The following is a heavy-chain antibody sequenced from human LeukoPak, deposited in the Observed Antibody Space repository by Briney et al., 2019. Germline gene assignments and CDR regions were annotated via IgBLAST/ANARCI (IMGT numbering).Heavy chain of an antibody. CDR2: IWCDGSKR. CDR3: ARDPASSFDY. J-gene: IGHJ4*02. D-gene: IGHD2-15*01. CDR1: GFTFSSHG. Sequence: GGSLRLSCAASGFTFSSHGMHWVRQAPGKGLEWVAVIWCDGSKRYFADSVKGRFTISRDDSKNTLYLQMNSLRDEDTAVYYCARDPASSFDYWGQGTLVTVSS. V-gene: IGHV3-33*01.